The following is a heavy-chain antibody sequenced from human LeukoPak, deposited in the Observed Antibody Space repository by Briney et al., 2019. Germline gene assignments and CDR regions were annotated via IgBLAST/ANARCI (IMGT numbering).Heavy chain of an antibody. CDR2: INPNSGGT. J-gene: IGHJ3*02. V-gene: IGHV1-2*02. CDR3: AITGEYCSSTSCYAWAFLGNAFDI. Sequence: ASVKVSCKASGYTFTGYYMHWVRQAPGQGLEWMGWINPNSGGTNYAQKFQGRVTMTRDTSISTAYMELSRLRSDDTAVYYCAITGEYCSSTSCYAWAFLGNAFDIWGRGTMVTVSS. CDR1: GYTFTGYY. D-gene: IGHD2-2*01.